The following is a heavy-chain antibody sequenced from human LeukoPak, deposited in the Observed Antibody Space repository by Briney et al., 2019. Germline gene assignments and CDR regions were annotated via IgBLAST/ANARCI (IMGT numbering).Heavy chain of an antibody. CDR1: GYSISSGYY. CDR3: ARGIPYDYVWGSYRLDY. Sequence: SETLSLTCTVSGYSISSGYYWGWIRQPPGKGLEWIGSIYHSGSTYYNPSLKSRVTISVDTSKNQFSLKLSSVTAADTAVYYCARGIPYDYVWGSYRLDYWGQGTLVTVSS. D-gene: IGHD3-16*02. J-gene: IGHJ4*02. CDR2: IYHSGST. V-gene: IGHV4-38-2*02.